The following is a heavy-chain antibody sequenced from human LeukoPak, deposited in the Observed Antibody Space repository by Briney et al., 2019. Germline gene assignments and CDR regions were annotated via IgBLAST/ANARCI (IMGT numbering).Heavy chain of an antibody. V-gene: IGHV4-39*01. CDR1: GGSISSSSHY. D-gene: IGHD6-13*01. Sequence: SETLSLTCTVSGGSISSSSHYWGWIRQPPGKGLEWIGSIHYSGSTYYNPSLKRRGTISVDTSKNQFSLKLSSVTAADTAVYYCASWYSSSWQYWFDPWGQGTLVTVSS. J-gene: IGHJ5*02. CDR2: IHYSGST. CDR3: ASWYSSSWQYWFDP.